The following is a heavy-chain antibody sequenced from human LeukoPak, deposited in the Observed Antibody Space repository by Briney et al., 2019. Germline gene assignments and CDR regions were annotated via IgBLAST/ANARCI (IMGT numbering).Heavy chain of an antibody. V-gene: IGHV4-61*05. CDR1: GGSISSSSYY. CDR3: ARVPPGP. CDR2: IYYSQST. J-gene: IGHJ5*02. Sequence: PSETLSLTCTVSGGSISSSSYYWGWIRQPPGKGLEWIGYIYYSQSTNYNPSPKTRVTISVDTSKNPFSLKLSSLTAPATALYYWARVPPGPWGQGTLVTVSS.